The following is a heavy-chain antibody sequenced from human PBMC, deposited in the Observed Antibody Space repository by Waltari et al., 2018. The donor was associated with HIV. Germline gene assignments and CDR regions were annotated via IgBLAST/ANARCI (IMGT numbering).Heavy chain of an antibody. CDR3: ASLGGYNWNYAGYYYGMDV. Sequence: FSGYYWSWIRQPPGKGLEWIGEINHSGSTNYNPSLKSRVTISVDTSKNQFSLKLSSVTAADTAVYYCASLGGYNWNYAGYYYGMDVWGQGP. V-gene: IGHV4-34*01. CDR2: INHSGST. J-gene: IGHJ6*02. D-gene: IGHD1-7*01. CDR1: FSGYY.